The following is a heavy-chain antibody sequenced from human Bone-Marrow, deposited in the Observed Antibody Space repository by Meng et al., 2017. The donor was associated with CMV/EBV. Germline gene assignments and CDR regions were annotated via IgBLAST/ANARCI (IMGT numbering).Heavy chain of an antibody. CDR3: ARDGDYDFWSGYYTLLGYYYGMDV. Sequence: SETLSLTCAVYGGSFSGYYWSWIRQPPGKGLEWIGEINHSGSTNYNPSLKSRVTISVDTSKNQFSLKLSSVTAADTAVYYCARDGDYDFWSGYYTLLGYYYGMDVWGQGTTVTFSS. V-gene: IGHV4-34*01. CDR1: GGSFSGYY. CDR2: INHSGST. D-gene: IGHD3-3*01. J-gene: IGHJ6*02.